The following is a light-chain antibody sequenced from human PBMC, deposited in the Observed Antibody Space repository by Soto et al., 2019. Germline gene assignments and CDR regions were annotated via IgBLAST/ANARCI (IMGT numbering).Light chain of an antibody. CDR1: QSVSSY. CDR3: QQRSNWAYT. CDR2: DAS. Sequence: EIVLTQSPATLSLSPGERATLSCRASQSVSSYLAWYQQKPGQAPRLLIYDASNRATGIPARFSGSGSGTDFTLPISSLEPEDFAVYYCQQRSNWAYTFGQGTKLEIK. J-gene: IGKJ2*01. V-gene: IGKV3-11*01.